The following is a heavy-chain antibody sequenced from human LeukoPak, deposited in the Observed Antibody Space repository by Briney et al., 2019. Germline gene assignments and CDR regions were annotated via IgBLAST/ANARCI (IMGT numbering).Heavy chain of an antibody. CDR2: IYYSGST. CDR3: AASSPAFDY. CDR1: GGSISSYY. D-gene: IGHD2-2*01. V-gene: IGHV4-59*01. J-gene: IGHJ4*02. Sequence: SETLSLTCAVYGGSISSYYWSWIRQPPGKGLEWIGYIYYSGSTNYNPSLKSRVTISVDTSKNQFSLKLSSVTAADTAVYYCAASSPAFDYWGQGTLVTVSS.